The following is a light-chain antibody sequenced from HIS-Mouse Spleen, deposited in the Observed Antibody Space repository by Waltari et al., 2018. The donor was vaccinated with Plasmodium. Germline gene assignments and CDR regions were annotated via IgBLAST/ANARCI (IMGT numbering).Light chain of an antibody. CDR1: QSVRSN. V-gene: IGKV3-15*01. CDR3: QQYNNWSFT. J-gene: IGKJ3*01. CDR2: GAS. Sequence: ELVMTQSPATPSVSPGERATLSCRASQSVRSNLAWYQQKPGQAPRLLIYGASTRATGIPARFSGSGSGTEFTLTISSLQSEDFAVYYCQQYNNWSFTFGPGTKVDIK.